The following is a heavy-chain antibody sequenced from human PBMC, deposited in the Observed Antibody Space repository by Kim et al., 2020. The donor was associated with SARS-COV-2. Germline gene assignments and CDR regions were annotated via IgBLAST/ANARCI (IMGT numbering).Heavy chain of an antibody. V-gene: IGHV3-33*05. J-gene: IGHJ6*02. Sequence: GGSLRLSCAASGFTFSSYGMHWVRQAPGKGLEWVAVISYDGSNKYYADSVKGRFTISRDNSKNTLYLQMNSLRAEDTAVYYCARDQAPAYGSGSYYNVRDYSSAMDASGQAHTLTVSS. D-gene: IGHD3-10*01. CDR3: ARDQAPAYGSGSYYNVRDYSSAMDA. CDR2: ISYDGSNK. CDR1: GFTFSSYG.